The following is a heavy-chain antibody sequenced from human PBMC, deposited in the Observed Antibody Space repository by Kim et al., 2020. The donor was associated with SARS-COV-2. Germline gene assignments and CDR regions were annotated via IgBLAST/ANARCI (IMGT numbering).Heavy chain of an antibody. J-gene: IGHJ4*02. CDR3: FSWDY. CDR1: GFTFSNAV. Sequence: GGSLRLSCAASGFTFSNAVINWVRQAPVQGLEWLGRIKRKTDGGTTDYAVFVKGRFTITRDDSKNTVYLHMNSLIIEDTAVYHCFSWDYWGQGTQVAASS. V-gene: IGHV3-15*01. CDR2: IKRKTDGGTT.